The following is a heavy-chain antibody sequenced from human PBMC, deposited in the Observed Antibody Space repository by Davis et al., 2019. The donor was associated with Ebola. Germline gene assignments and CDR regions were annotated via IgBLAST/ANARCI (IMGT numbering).Heavy chain of an antibody. CDR1: GGSISSNY. J-gene: IGHJ5*02. V-gene: IGHV4-59*12. Sequence: MPSETLSLTCTVSGGSISSNYWSWIRQPPGKGLDWIGYIYNSGSTNYNPALESRVTISLDTSKNQFSLKLSSVTAADTAVYYCAREGAGKRFDPWGQGTLVTVSS. CDR3: AREGAGKRFDP. CDR2: IYNSGST.